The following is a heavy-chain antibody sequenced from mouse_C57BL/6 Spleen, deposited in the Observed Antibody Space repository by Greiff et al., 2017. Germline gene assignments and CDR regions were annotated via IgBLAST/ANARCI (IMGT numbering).Heavy chain of an antibody. CDR1: GYTFTDYY. D-gene: IGHD4-1*01. Sequence: EVQLQQSGPELVKPGASVKISCKASGYTFTDYYMNWVKQSHGQSLEWIGDINPNNGGTSYNQKFKGKATLTVDKSSSTAYMELRSLTSEDSAVYYGARGTGIDYWGQGTTRTGSS. V-gene: IGHV1-26*01. CDR2: INPNNGGT. J-gene: IGHJ2*01. CDR3: ARGTGIDY.